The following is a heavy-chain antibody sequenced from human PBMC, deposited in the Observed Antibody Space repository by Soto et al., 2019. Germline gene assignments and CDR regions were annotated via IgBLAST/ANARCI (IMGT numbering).Heavy chain of an antibody. J-gene: IGHJ4*02. Sequence: GASVKVSCKASGYTFSSYFISWVRQAPGQGLEWMGGIIPIFGTANYAQKFQGRVTITADESTSTAYMELSSLRSEDTAVYYCARDSRLGFPDYWGQGTLVTVSS. CDR3: ARDSRLGFPDY. CDR2: IIPIFGTA. V-gene: IGHV1-69*13. CDR1: GYTFSSYF. D-gene: IGHD3-16*01.